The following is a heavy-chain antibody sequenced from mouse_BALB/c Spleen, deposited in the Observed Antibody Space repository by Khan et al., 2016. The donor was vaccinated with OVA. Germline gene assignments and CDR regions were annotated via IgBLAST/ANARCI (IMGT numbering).Heavy chain of an antibody. CDR3: DKGRGYYAMDY. J-gene: IGHJ4*01. CDR1: GFSLTTYG. CDR2: IWGDGST. Sequence: VQLQESGPGLVAPSQSLSITCTVSGFSLTTYGVNWVRQPPGKGLEWLGIIWGDGSTNYHSALISRLSISKDNSKSQVFLKLNSLQTDDTATYYCDKGRGYYAMDYWGQGTSVTVSS. V-gene: IGHV2-3*01.